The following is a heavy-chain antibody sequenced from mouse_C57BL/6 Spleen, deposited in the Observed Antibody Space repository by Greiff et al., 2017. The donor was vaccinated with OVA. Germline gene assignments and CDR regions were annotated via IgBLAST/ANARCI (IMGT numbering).Heavy chain of an antibody. D-gene: IGHD3-3*01. J-gene: IGHJ4*01. CDR2: IYPGRGST. CDR3: ARGRAYVGNAMDY. V-gene: IGHV1-55*01. Sequence: QVQLQQPGAELVKPGASVKMSCKASGYTFTSYWITWVKQRPGQGLAWIGDIYPGRGSTNYNEKFKSKATLTVDTSSSTAYMQLSSRTSEDSAVYYCARGRAYVGNAMDYWGQGTSVTVSS. CDR1: GYTFTSYW.